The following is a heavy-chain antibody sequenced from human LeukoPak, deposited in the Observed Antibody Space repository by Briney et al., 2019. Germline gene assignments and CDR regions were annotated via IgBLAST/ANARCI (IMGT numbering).Heavy chain of an antibody. Sequence: GESLKISCKGSGYSFTNYWIAWVRQMPGKGLEWMGIIYPGDSDTRYSPSFQGQVTISADKSISTAYLQWSSLEASDTAMYYCARNVPTYYYYHMDVWGKGTTVTVSS. CDR2: IYPGDSDT. CDR1: GYSFTNYW. V-gene: IGHV5-51*01. J-gene: IGHJ6*03. D-gene: IGHD2-2*01. CDR3: ARNVPTYYYYHMDV.